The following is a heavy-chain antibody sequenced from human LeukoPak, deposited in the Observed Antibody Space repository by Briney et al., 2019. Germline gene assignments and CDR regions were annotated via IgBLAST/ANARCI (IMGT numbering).Heavy chain of an antibody. J-gene: IGHJ4*02. Sequence: ASVKVSCKASGCTFTGYYMHWVRQAPGQGLEWMGWISAYNGNTNYAQKLQGRVTMTTDTSTSTAYMELRSLRSDDTAVYYCARDSMYSGRFDYWGQGTLVTVSS. CDR1: GCTFTGYY. V-gene: IGHV1-18*04. D-gene: IGHD1-26*01. CDR3: ARDSMYSGRFDY. CDR2: ISAYNGNT.